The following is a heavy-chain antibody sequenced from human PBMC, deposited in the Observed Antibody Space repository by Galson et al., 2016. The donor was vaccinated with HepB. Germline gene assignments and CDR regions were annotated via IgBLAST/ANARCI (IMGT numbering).Heavy chain of an antibody. D-gene: IGHD3-3*01. V-gene: IGHV3-30*18. Sequence: SLRLSCAASGFTLSNYAMHWVRRAPGKGLEWVAVISHDGSYEYYTDSVKGRFIISRDTSKNTLYLQMSSLRLEDTAVYYCAKWGGSSITIFGIYYFDYWGQGALATVSS. CDR2: ISHDGSYE. CDR1: GFTLSNYA. CDR3: AKWGGSSITIFGIYYFDY. J-gene: IGHJ4*02.